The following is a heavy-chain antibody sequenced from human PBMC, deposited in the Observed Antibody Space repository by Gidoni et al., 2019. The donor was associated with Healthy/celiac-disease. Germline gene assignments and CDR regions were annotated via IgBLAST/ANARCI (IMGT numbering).Heavy chain of an antibody. V-gene: IGHV3-66*01. Sequence: EVQLVESGGGLVQPGGSLSLSCAASGFPVSSNYMSWVRQAPGKGLEWVSVIYSGGSTYYADSVKGRFTISRDNSKNTLYLQMNSLRAEDTAVYYCARAPIPDYWGQGTLVTVSS. CDR1: GFPVSSNY. D-gene: IGHD2-21*01. CDR3: ARAPIPDY. J-gene: IGHJ4*02. CDR2: IYSGGST.